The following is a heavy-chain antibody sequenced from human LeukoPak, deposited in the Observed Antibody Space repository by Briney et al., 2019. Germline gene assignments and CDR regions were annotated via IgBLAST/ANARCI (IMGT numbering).Heavy chain of an antibody. D-gene: IGHD6-19*01. Sequence: GASVKVSCKASGYTFTSYYMHWVRQAPGQGLEWMGIINPSGGSTSYAQKFQGRVTITADESTSTAYMELSSLRSEDTAVYYCARVGSGWSFLYGMDVWGQGTTVTVSS. CDR2: INPSGGST. V-gene: IGHV1-46*01. CDR3: ARVGSGWSFLYGMDV. CDR1: GYTFTSYY. J-gene: IGHJ6*02.